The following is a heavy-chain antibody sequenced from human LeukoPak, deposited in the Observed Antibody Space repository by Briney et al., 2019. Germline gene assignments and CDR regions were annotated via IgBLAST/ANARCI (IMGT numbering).Heavy chain of an antibody. CDR1: GGSFSGYY. J-gene: IGHJ4*02. Sequence: SETLSLTCAVYGGSFSGYYWSWIRQPPGKGLEWIGEINYSGSTNYNPSLKSRVTISVDTSKNQFSLKLSSVTAADTAVYYCARGGVWTYRTTLYYWGQGTLVTVSS. V-gene: IGHV4-34*01. D-gene: IGHD3/OR15-3a*01. CDR3: ARGGVWTYRTTLYY. CDR2: INYSGST.